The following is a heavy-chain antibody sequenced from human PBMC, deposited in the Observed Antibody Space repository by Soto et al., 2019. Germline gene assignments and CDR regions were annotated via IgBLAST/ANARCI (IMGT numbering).Heavy chain of an antibody. J-gene: IGHJ4*02. V-gene: IGHV1-46*01. CDR3: ARGPYYYDRGAYYVNFGY. Sequence: ASVKVSCKASGYTFASYSMHWVRQAPGRGLEWMGIINPSGSTSSAQRFQGRVTMTRDTSTNTVYMELSSLRNEDTAVYYCARGPYYYDRGAYYVNFGYWGQGTLVTVSS. D-gene: IGHD3-22*01. CDR2: INPSGST. CDR1: GYTFASYS.